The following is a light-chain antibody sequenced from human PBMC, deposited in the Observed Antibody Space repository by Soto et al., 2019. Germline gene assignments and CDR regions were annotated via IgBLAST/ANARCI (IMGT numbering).Light chain of an antibody. V-gene: IGLV1-47*02. CDR2: GNN. J-gene: IGLJ1*01. CDR3: AVWDDRLSGYV. CDR1: SSNMGRNY. Sequence: QLVLTQPPSASETPGQRVTISCSGRSSNMGRNYVCWYQQLPGTAPKLLIYGNNQRPSGVPDPFSGSKSGTSASLAISGLRSEDEAEYYCAVWDDRLSGYVFGTGTKVTVL.